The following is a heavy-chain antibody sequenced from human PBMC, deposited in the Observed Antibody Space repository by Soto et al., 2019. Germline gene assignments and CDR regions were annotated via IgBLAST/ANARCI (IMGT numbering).Heavy chain of an antibody. V-gene: IGHV4-4*02. D-gene: IGHD3-16*02. CDR1: GGSIRSSNW. CDR2: IYHSGST. Sequence: QVQLQESGPGLVKPSETLSLTCAVSGGSIRSSNWWSWVRQSPGKGLEWIGEIYHSGSTNYNPSHKSRVTLSVDKSKSQFSLKLSSVIAADTAVYYCASLFIDYYYYGMDVWGQGTTVTVSS. J-gene: IGHJ6*02. CDR3: ASLFIDYYYYGMDV.